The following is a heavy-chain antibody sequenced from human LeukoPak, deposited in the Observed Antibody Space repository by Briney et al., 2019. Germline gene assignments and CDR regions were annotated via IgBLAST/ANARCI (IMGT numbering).Heavy chain of an antibody. CDR2: IDWDDVK. J-gene: IGHJ4*02. D-gene: IGHD3-10*01. Sequence: RESGPALVKPTQTLTLTCTFSGFSLSTSGMCVSWIRQPPGKALEWLARIDWDDVKYYSTSLKTRLTISKDTSKNQVVLTMTNMDPVDTATYYCARIDYYGLGSYYGDYWGQGTLVTVSS. V-gene: IGHV2-70*11. CDR3: ARIDYYGLGSYYGDY. CDR1: GFSLSTSGMC.